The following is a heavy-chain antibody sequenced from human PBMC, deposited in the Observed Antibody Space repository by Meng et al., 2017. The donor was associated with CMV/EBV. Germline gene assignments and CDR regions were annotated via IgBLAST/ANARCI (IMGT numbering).Heavy chain of an antibody. V-gene: IGHV4-4*07. CDR1: GGSISSYY. Sequence: VCLQESGPGLGKPSVTLSRTSSVAGGSISSYYWSWTRQPAGKGLGWIGRIYTSGSTNYNPSLKSRVTMSVDTSKNQFSLKLSSVTAADTAVYYCARGPEVDYGDYVGLDYWGQGTLVTVSS. CDR2: IYTSGST. J-gene: IGHJ4*02. CDR3: ARGPEVDYGDYVGLDY. D-gene: IGHD4-17*01.